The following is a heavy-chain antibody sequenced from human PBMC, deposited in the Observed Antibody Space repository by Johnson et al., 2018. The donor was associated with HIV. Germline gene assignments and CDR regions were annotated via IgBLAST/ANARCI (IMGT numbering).Heavy chain of an antibody. Sequence: VQLLESGGGLVQPGGSLRLSCAASGFTFSTYWMSWVRQAPGKGLEWVANIKQEGSEKYYVDSVKGRFTISRDNAKNSLYLQMNSLRAEDTAVYYCARASYVDAFDIWGQGTMVTVSS. CDR1: GFTFSTYW. CDR2: IKQEGSEK. CDR3: ARASYVDAFDI. D-gene: IGHD1-26*01. V-gene: IGHV3-7*04. J-gene: IGHJ3*02.